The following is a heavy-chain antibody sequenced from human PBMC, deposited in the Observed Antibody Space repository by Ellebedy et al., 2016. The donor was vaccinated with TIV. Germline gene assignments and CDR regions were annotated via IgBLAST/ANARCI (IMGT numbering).Heavy chain of an antibody. CDR3: ARVMGDTSSRPHFDY. J-gene: IGHJ4*02. Sequence: GGSLRLSCAVSGFTFSTYSMTWVRQAPGKGLEWVSYITSSSGTIFYADSVKGRFTVSRDNAKNSLFLQVNSLRDEDTAVYYCARVMGDTSSRPHFDYWGQGTLVTVSS. V-gene: IGHV3-48*02. CDR1: GFTFSTYS. CDR2: ITSSSGTI. D-gene: IGHD3-16*01.